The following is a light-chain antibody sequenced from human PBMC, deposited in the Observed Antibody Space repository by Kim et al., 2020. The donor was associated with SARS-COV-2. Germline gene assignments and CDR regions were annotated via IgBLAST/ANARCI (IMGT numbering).Light chain of an antibody. V-gene: IGKV3-20*01. CDR1: QSVSSSY. J-gene: IGKJ3*01. CDR3: QYYGESTLIT. Sequence: LGERATLSRRASQSVSSSYSVWPQKNTGQAPRLLIYCAYRRPSGLPARPSGSASGIEFTFTIPRLAPDHFAVHYCQYYGESTLITFGAGTPVDIK. CDR2: CAY.